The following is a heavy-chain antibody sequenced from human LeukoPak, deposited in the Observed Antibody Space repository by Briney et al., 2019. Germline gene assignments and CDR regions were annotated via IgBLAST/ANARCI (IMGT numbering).Heavy chain of an antibody. V-gene: IGHV1-18*01. CDR3: ARRYDGPARWYFDL. J-gene: IGHJ2*01. D-gene: IGHD3-3*01. CDR2: ISAYNGNT. CDR1: GYTFTSYG. Sequence: GASVKVSCKASGYTFTSYGISWVRQAPGQGLEWMGWISAYNGNTNYAQKLQGRVTMTTDTSTSTAYMELRSLRSDDTAVYYCARRYDGPARWYFDLWGRGTLVTVSS.